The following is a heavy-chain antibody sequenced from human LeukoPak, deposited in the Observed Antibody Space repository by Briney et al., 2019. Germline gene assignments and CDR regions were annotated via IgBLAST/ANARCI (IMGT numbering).Heavy chain of an antibody. J-gene: IGHJ4*02. D-gene: IGHD1-26*01. CDR1: GYTFIGYF. V-gene: IGHV1-2*02. CDR2: INPHSGAT. Sequence: ASVKVSCKASGYTFIGYFIHWVRQAPGLGLEWMGRINPHSGATNFGQTFQGRVTMTRDTSTGTSYMELKSLRSDDTAVYFCAREMAEGGTDEGKDYWGQGTLVTVSS. CDR3: AREMAEGGTDEGKDY.